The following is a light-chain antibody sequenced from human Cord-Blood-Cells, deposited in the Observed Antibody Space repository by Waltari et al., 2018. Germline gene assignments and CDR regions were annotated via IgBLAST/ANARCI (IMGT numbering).Light chain of an antibody. CDR3: CSYAGSYTW. V-gene: IGLV2-11*01. Sequence: QSALTQPRSVSGSPGPSVTISCTGTSSDVGGSKYVSWYQQHPGKAPKLMIYDVSKRPSGVPDRFSGSKSGNTASLTISGLQAEDEADYYCCSYAGSYTWFGGGTKLTVL. CDR2: DVS. J-gene: IGLJ3*02. CDR1: SSDVGGSKY.